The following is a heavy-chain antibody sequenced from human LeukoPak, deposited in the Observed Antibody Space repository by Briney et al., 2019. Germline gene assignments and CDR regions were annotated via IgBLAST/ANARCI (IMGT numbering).Heavy chain of an antibody. V-gene: IGHV3-30*02. D-gene: IGHD3-22*01. Sequence: GGSLRLSCVASGFTFRNYGMHWVRQAPGKGLEWVAFKRYDGTHEDYADSVKGRFTISRDNSKNMVSLQMHSLRSDDTAVYYCAKDGTGLTTRIYGFDVWGQGTLVSVTA. J-gene: IGHJ3*01. CDR1: GFTFRNYG. CDR2: KRYDGTHE. CDR3: AKDGTGLTTRIYGFDV.